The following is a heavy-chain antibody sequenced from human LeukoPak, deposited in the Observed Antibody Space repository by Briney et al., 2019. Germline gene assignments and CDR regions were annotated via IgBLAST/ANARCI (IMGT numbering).Heavy chain of an antibody. V-gene: IGHV3-21*01. CDR2: ISSSSSYI. CDR1: GFTFSSYS. D-gene: IGHD3-10*01. Sequence: AGGSLRPSCAASGFTFSSYSMNWVRQAPGKGLEWVSSISSSSSYIYYADSVKGRFTISRDNAKNSLYLQMNSLRAEDTAVYYCARDPALVRGVLALDYWGQGTLVTVSS. CDR3: ARDPALVRGVLALDY. J-gene: IGHJ4*02.